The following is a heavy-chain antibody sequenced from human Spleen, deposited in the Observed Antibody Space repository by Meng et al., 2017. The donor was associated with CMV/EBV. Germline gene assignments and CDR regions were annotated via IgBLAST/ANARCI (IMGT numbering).Heavy chain of an antibody. D-gene: IGHD5-18*01. Sequence: ASVKVSCKASGYTFTGYYMHWVRQAPGQGLEWMGWINPNSGGTNYAQKFQGRVTMTRDTSISTAYMELSRLRSDDTAVYYCARADGYTYASYIVADSMDVWGQGTTVTVSS. J-gene: IGHJ6*02. CDR1: GYTFTGYY. V-gene: IGHV1-2*02. CDR2: INPNSGGT. CDR3: ARADGYTYASYIVADSMDV.